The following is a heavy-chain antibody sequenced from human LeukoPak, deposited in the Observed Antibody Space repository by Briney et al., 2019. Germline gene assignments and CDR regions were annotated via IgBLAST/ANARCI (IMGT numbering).Heavy chain of an antibody. CDR3: ARYYYGSGSYYKSIGY. CDR1: GGSISSSSYY. V-gene: IGHV4-39*01. CDR2: ISYSGST. J-gene: IGHJ4*02. Sequence: SETLSLTCTVSGGSISSSSYYWGWIRQPPGKGLEWIGSISYSGSTYYNPSLKSRVTISVDTSNNQFSLKLSSVTAADTAVYYCARYYYGSGSYYKSIGYWGQGTLVTVSS. D-gene: IGHD3-10*01.